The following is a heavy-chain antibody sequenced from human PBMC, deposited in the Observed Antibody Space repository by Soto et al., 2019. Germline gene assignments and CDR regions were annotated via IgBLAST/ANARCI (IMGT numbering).Heavy chain of an antibody. CDR1: GFTFDSYS. D-gene: IGHD6-13*01. V-gene: IGHV3-48*02. CDR2: ISGSSDTI. Sequence: PGGSLRLSCAASGFTFDSYSMSWVRQAPGKGLEWVSYISGSSDTIYYADSVKGRFTISRDNAKNSLYLQMDSLRDEDTAVYYCARDHGGSTWFVGIYYYFGVDVWGQGTTVTVSS. J-gene: IGHJ6*02. CDR3: ARDHGGSTWFVGIYYYFGVDV.